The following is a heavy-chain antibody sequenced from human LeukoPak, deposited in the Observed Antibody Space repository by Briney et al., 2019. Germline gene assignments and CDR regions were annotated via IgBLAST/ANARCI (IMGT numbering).Heavy chain of an antibody. V-gene: IGHV3-30*18. Sequence: GGSLRLSCIASGFTFSNYGMHWVRQAPGKGLEWVAVISSDGSNKYYADSVKGRFTISRDDSKNTLYLQVNSLRADDTAVYYCAKLGGYYDNSASRYFDYWGQGTLVTVSS. CDR1: GFTFSNYG. CDR3: AKLGGYYDNSASRYFDY. J-gene: IGHJ4*02. CDR2: ISSDGSNK. D-gene: IGHD3-22*01.